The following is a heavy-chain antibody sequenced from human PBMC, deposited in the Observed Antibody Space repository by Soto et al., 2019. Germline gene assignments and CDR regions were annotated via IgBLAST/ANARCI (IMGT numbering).Heavy chain of an antibody. V-gene: IGHV4-30-4*01. CDR2: IYYSGST. J-gene: IGHJ5*02. Sequence: SETLSLTCTVSGGSISSGDYYWSWIRQPPGKGLEWIGYIYYSGSTYYNPSLKSRVTISVDTSKNQFSLKLSSVTAADTAVYYCAREITYYDSSGYYYNWFDPWGQGTLVTVS. CDR1: GGSISSGDYY. CDR3: AREITYYDSSGYYYNWFDP. D-gene: IGHD3-22*01.